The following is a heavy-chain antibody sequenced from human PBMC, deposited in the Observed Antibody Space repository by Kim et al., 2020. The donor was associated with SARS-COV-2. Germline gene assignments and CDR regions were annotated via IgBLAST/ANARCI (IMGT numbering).Heavy chain of an antibody. D-gene: IGHD6-19*01. V-gene: IGHV3-23*01. CDR2: FSAGGRST. J-gene: IGHJ4*02. CDR1: GFTFNNYA. CDR3: AKASGWPNFFDY. Sequence: GGSLRLSCAASGFTFNNYAMSWVRQAPGKGLEWVSTFSAGGRSTYYADSVKDRFSISRDTSKNTLYLQVNSLRAEDTAVYYCAKASGWPNFFDYWGQGTLVTVSS.